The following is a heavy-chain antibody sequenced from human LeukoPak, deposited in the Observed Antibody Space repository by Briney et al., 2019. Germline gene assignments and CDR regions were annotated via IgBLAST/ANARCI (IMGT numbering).Heavy chain of an antibody. CDR3: ARGRDYGDNWFDP. CDR2: IYYSGSA. Sequence: KPSETLSLTCTVSGGSISSGGYYWSWIRQHPGKGLEWIGYIYYSGSAYYNPSLRSRVTISVDTSKNQFSLKLSSVTAADTAVYYCARGRDYGDNWFDPWGQGTLVTVSS. D-gene: IGHD4/OR15-4a*01. CDR1: GGSISSGGYY. J-gene: IGHJ5*02. V-gene: IGHV4-30-4*08.